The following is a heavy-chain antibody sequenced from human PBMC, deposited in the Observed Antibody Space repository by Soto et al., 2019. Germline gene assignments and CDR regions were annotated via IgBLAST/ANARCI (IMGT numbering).Heavy chain of an antibody. V-gene: IGHV1-46*01. CDR2: SNPSSGTT. CDR1: GYIFIHCF. J-gene: IGHJ4*02. CDR3: ARSLGETTSLFDY. Sequence: QVQLVQSGAEMKQPGASVKLSCQASGYIFIHCFMHWVRQAPGQGLEWMGGSNPSSGTTTYAQKFQGRVPVTRDTSTSTVYMELSSLGSGDTAMYYCARSLGETTSLFDYWGQGSLVTVSA. D-gene: IGHD1-26*01.